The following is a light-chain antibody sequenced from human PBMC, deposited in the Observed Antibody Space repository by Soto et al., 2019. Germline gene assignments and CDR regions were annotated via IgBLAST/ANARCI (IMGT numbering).Light chain of an antibody. J-gene: IGLJ2*01. CDR2: EGT. Sequence: QSALTQPASVSGSPGQSITISCAGTSSDVGSFNLVSWYQQYPGKAPKLIIYEGTKRPSGVSNRFSGSKSDNTASLTISGLQADDEADYYCCSYAGGTTLVFGGGTKLTVL. V-gene: IGLV2-23*01. CDR1: SSDVGSFNL. CDR3: CSYAGGTTLV.